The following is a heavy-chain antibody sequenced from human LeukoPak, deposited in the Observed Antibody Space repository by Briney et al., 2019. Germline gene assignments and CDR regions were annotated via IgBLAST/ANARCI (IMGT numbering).Heavy chain of an antibody. V-gene: IGHV1-2*02. D-gene: IGHD4-23*01. CDR1: GYTFTGYY. Sequence: GASVKVSCKASGYTFTGYYMHWVRQAPGQGLEWMGWINPNSGGTNYAHKFQGRVTMTRDTSISTVYMELSRLTSDDAAVYYCARDYGGFSAADYWGHGTLVTVSS. J-gene: IGHJ4*01. CDR3: ARDYGGFSAADY. CDR2: INPNSGGT.